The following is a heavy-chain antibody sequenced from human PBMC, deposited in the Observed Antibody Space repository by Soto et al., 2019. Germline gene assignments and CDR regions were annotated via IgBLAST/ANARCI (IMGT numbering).Heavy chain of an antibody. V-gene: IGHV1-8*01. J-gene: IGHJ4*02. D-gene: IGHD3-10*01. CDR3: ARGFTMVRGHIGY. CDR2: MNPNSGNT. Sequence: QVQLVQSGAEVKKPGASVKVSCKASGYTFTSYDINWVRQATGQGREWMGWMNPNSGNTVYAQKFQGRGTMTRKTSISTAYMELSSLRSEDTAVYYCARGFTMVRGHIGYWGQGTLVTGSS. CDR1: GYTFTSYD.